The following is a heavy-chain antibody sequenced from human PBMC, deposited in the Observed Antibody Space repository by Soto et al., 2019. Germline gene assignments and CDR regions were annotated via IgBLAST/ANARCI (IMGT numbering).Heavy chain of an antibody. CDR3: AKDRSDIPSYSGIDV. CDR2: ISYDGSNK. J-gene: IGHJ6*02. D-gene: IGHD4-4*01. Sequence: GGYLRLSCSASGFTFSSYGMHWVRQAPGKGLEWVAVISYDGSNKYYADSVKGRFTISRDNSKNTLYLQMNGLRAEDTAVYYCAKDRSDIPSYSGIDVWGQG. CDR1: GFTFSSYG. V-gene: IGHV3-30*18.